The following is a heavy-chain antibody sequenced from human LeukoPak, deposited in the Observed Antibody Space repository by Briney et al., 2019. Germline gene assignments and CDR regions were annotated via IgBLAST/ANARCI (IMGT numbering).Heavy chain of an antibody. J-gene: IGHJ4*02. Sequence: PGGSLRLSCAASGFTFSDYYMSWIRQAPGKGLEWVSYISSSGSTIYYADPVKGRFTISRDNAKNSLYLQMNSLRAEDTAVYYCARDGCTNGVCYPKLDYWGQGTLVTVSS. CDR1: GFTFSDYY. CDR2: ISSSGSTI. D-gene: IGHD2-8*01. CDR3: ARDGCTNGVCYPKLDY. V-gene: IGHV3-11*04.